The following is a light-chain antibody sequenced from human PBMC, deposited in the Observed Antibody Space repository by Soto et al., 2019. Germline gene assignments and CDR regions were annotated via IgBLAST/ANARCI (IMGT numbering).Light chain of an antibody. J-gene: IGKJ1*01. CDR2: AAS. CDR3: QQTYTTPWT. V-gene: IGKV1-39*01. CDR1: QRISGY. Sequence: IQMTQSPSSLSASVGDRVTITCRASQRISGYLNWYQQKPGKAPRLLIYAASSLQSGVPSGFSGSGSATIFTPAISSVQPEDSAIYYWQQTYTTPWTFGQGTKVEIK.